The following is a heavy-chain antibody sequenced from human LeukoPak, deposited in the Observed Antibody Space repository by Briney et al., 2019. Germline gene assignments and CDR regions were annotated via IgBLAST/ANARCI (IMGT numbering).Heavy chain of an antibody. Sequence: EGSLRLSCAASGFTFSSYSMNWVRQAPGKGLDWVSSISSSSSYIYYADSVKGRFTISRDNAKNSLYLQMNSLRAEDTAVYYCARDGGRVLMNHLALDYWGQGTLVTVSS. CDR3: ARDGGRVLMNHLALDY. CDR1: GFTFSSYS. J-gene: IGHJ4*02. D-gene: IGHD2-8*01. V-gene: IGHV3-21*01. CDR2: ISSSSSYI.